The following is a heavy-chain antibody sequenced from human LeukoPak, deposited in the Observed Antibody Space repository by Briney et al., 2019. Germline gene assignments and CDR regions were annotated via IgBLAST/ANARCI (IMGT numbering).Heavy chain of an antibody. CDR3: ARAVLLWFGELFGEGAFDI. CDR2: VSAYNGNT. Sequence: ASVKVSCKASGYTFTSYGISWVRQAPGQGLEWMGWVSAYNGNTNYAQKLQGRVTMTTDTSTSTAYMELRSLRSDDTAVYYCARAVLLWFGELFGEGAFDIWGQGTMVTVSS. J-gene: IGHJ3*02. V-gene: IGHV1-18*01. D-gene: IGHD3-10*01. CDR1: GYTFTSYG.